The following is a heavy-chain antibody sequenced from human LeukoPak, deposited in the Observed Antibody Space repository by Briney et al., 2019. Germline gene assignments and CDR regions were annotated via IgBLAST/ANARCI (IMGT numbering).Heavy chain of an antibody. Sequence: PSQTLSLTCTVSGGSISSGGYYWSWIRQHPGKGLEWIGYIYCSGSTYYNPSLKSRVTISVDTSKNQFSLKLSSVTAADTAVYYCAGRSGYYYAPGMDVWGQGTTVTVSS. J-gene: IGHJ6*02. CDR3: AGRSGYYYAPGMDV. D-gene: IGHD3-3*01. CDR2: IYCSGST. CDR1: GGSISSGGYY. V-gene: IGHV4-31*03.